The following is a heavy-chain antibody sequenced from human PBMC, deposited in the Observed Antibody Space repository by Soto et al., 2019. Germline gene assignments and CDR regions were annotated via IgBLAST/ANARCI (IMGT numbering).Heavy chain of an antibody. Sequence: EVQLVESGGGLVQPGRSLRLSCAASGFAFDDYVMHWVRQPPGRGLEWVSGITWNGGTIRYVDSVKGRFTISRDNAENSLYLQMNSLRPEDTAVYYCAKAGSAALIAPSGRDNWFDPWGQGTQVTVSS. CDR1: GFAFDDYV. V-gene: IGHV3-9*01. CDR2: ITWNGGTI. CDR3: AKAGSAALIAPSGRDNWFDP. J-gene: IGHJ5*02. D-gene: IGHD6-13*01.